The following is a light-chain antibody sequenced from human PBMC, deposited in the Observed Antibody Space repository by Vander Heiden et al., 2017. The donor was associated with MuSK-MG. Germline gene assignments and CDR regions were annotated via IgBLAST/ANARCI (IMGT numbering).Light chain of an antibody. V-gene: IGKV1-39*01. CDR2: GTS. J-gene: IGKJ4*01. CDR1: QNMNTF. Sequence: DRVTISCRASQNMNTFLNWFQQKPGKPPTLLIYGTSTLYSGVPSRFSGSGSGTDFTFTISSLQAEDFATYYCQQSYRTPLTFGGGTRVEIK. CDR3: QQSYRTPLT.